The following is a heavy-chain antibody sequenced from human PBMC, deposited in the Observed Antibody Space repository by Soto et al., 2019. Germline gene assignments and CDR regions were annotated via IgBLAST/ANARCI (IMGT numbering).Heavy chain of an antibody. CDR3: ARQAGGV. J-gene: IGHJ4*02. Sequence: SETLSLTCAVYGGSFSGYYWSWIRQPPGKGLEWIGEMNHSGSSNYNPSLKSRVTISLDTSKNQFSLKLSSVTAADTAVYYCARQAGGVWGMGTLVTVYS. CDR1: GGSFSGYY. CDR2: MNHSGSS. D-gene: IGHD3-10*01. V-gene: IGHV4-34*01.